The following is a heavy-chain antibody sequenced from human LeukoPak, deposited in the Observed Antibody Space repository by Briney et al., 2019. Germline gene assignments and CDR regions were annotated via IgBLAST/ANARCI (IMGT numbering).Heavy chain of an antibody. CDR1: GLTLSNYG. J-gene: IGHJ4*02. CDR2: ISFDGSNK. D-gene: IGHD2-15*01. Sequence: AGGSLRLSCAASGLTLSNYGMHWVRQAPGKGLEWVAGISFDGSNKFYADSVKGRFIISRDNSKNTLYLQMNSLRPEDTAVYYCAKDVRRYCSGGSCFYFDYWGQGTLVTVSS. CDR3: AKDVRRYCSGGSCFYFDY. V-gene: IGHV3-30*18.